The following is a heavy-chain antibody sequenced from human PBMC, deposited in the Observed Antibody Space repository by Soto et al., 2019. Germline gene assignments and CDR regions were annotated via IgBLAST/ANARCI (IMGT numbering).Heavy chain of an antibody. V-gene: IGHV4-31*03. J-gene: IGHJ6*02. D-gene: IGHD3-22*01. Sequence: PSETLSLTCTVSGGSVSSGGYYWSWIRQHPGKGLEWIGYIYYSGSTYYNPSLKSRVTISVDTSKNQFSLKLSSVTAADTAVYYCARGLRVYDSSGYYYYYGMDVWGQGTTVTVSS. CDR1: GGSVSSGGYY. CDR3: ARGLRVYDSSGYYYYYGMDV. CDR2: IYYSGST.